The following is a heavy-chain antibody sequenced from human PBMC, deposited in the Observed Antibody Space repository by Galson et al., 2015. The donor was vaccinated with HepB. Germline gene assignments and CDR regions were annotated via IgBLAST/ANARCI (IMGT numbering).Heavy chain of an antibody. CDR2: VSGSGGTI. Sequence: SLRLSCAASGFTFSRYAMTWVRQAPGKGLEWVSAVSGSGGTIFYADSVKGRFTSSRDNSRNTLYLQMNTLRAEDTAVYYCAKTCVATTYYDNWGQGTPVTVSS. V-gene: IGHV3-23*01. CDR1: GFTFSRYA. CDR3: AKTCVATTYYDN. J-gene: IGHJ4*02. D-gene: IGHD5-12*01.